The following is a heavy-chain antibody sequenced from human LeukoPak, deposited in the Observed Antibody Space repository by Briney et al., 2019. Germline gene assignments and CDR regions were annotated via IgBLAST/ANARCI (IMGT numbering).Heavy chain of an antibody. D-gene: IGHD6-19*01. CDR1: GFSFSSYG. V-gene: IGHV3-30*02. Sequence: GSLRLSCAASGFSFSSYGMHWVRQAPGKGLEWVTFIRYDGSDKFYADSVKGRFTTSRDNSRSTLYLQMNSLRPEDTAVYYCARDGDSSGWYSYYFDYWGQGTLVTVSS. CDR3: ARDGDSSGWYSYYFDY. J-gene: IGHJ4*02. CDR2: IRYDGSDK.